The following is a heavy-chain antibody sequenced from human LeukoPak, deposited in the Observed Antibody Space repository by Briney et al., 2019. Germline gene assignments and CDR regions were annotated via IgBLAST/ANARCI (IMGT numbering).Heavy chain of an antibody. V-gene: IGHV1-8*02. CDR3: ARGIVATINDFDY. CDR1: GGTFSSYA. J-gene: IGHJ4*02. Sequence: GASVKVTCKASGGTFSSYAISWVRQAPGQGLEWMGWMNRNSGNTGYAQKFQGRVTMTRNTSISTAYMELISLRSEDTAVYYCARGIVATINDFDYWGQGTLVTVSS. CDR2: MNRNSGNT. D-gene: IGHD5-12*01.